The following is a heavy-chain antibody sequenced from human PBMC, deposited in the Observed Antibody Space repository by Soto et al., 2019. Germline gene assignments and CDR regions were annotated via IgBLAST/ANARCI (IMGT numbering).Heavy chain of an antibody. Sequence: TSETRSLTCTVSGTSLSSYYWSWIRQPPGKGLEWIANIHYSGTTNYNPSLASRVTLSVDTSKNQFSLKMTSVTAADRAMYFCAGYNWYVLDYWGRRSLVIGSA. V-gene: IGHV4-59*01. J-gene: IGHJ4*02. CDR2: IHYSGTT. CDR3: AGYNWYVLDY. CDR1: GTSLSSYY. D-gene: IGHD5-12*01.